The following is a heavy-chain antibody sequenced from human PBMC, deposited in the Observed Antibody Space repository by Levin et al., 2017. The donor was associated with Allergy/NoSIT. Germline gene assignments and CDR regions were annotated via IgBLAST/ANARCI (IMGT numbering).Heavy chain of an antibody. CDR3: AKGLTTVTTFHAFDV. Sequence: GGSLRLSCAASGFTFSSYAMNWVRQAPGKGLEWVSAISTSGGATYYADSVKGRFTISRDNSKNTLYLQMNSLRAEDTAVYYCAKGLTTVTTFHAFDVWGQGTMVTVSS. CDR2: ISTSGGAT. CDR1: GFTFSSYA. D-gene: IGHD4-17*01. V-gene: IGHV3-23*01. J-gene: IGHJ3*01.